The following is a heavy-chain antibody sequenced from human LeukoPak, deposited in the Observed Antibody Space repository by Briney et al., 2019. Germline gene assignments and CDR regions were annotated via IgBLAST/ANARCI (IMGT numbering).Heavy chain of an antibody. V-gene: IGHV3-20*04. Sequence: PGGSLRLSCAASGFTFSSYVMSRVRQAPWKGLEWVSGINWNGGSTGYADSVKGRFTISRDNAKNSLCLQMNSLRAEDTALYYCARAHRGGIQLWLDYWGQGTLVTVSS. CDR3: ARAHRGGIQLWLDY. CDR1: GFTFSSYV. CDR2: INWNGGST. D-gene: IGHD5-18*01. J-gene: IGHJ4*02.